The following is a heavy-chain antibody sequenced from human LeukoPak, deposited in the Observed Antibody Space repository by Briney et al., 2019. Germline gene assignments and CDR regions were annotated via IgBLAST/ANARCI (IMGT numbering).Heavy chain of an antibody. D-gene: IGHD3-22*01. CDR1: GFTFTSSA. CDR3: AAEPGYDSSGYQFDY. CDR2: IVVGSGNT. J-gene: IGHJ4*02. Sequence: SVKVSCKASGFTFTSSAMQWLRHARGQRLELIGWIVVGSGNTNYAQKFQERVTITRDMSTSTTYMELSSLRSEDTAVYYCAAEPGYDSSGYQFDYWGQGTLVTVSS. V-gene: IGHV1-58*02.